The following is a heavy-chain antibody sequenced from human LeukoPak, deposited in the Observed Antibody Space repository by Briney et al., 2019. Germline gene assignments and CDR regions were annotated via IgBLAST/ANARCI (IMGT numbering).Heavy chain of an antibody. V-gene: IGHV1-46*01. Sequence: ASVKVSCKASGYTFTSYDINWVRQATGQGLEWMGIINPSGGSTSYAQKFQGRVTMTRDTSTSTVYMELSSLRSEDTAVYYCAREVGSSGYLDYWGQGTLVTVSS. J-gene: IGHJ4*02. CDR1: GYTFTSYD. CDR3: AREVGSSGYLDY. D-gene: IGHD3-22*01. CDR2: INPSGGST.